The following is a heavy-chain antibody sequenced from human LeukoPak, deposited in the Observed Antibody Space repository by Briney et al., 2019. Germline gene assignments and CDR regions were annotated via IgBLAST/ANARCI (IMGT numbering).Heavy chain of an antibody. CDR3: ARDRWYCSSTSCYPGMGFDP. D-gene: IGHD2-2*01. CDR2: ISAYNGNT. V-gene: IGHV1-18*01. Sequence: ASVKVSCTASGYTFTSYGISWVRQAPGQGLEWMGWISAYNGNTNYAQKLQGRVTMTTDTSTSTAYMELRSLRSDDTAVYYCARDRWYCSSTSCYPGMGFDPWGQGTLVTVSS. J-gene: IGHJ5*02. CDR1: GYTFTSYG.